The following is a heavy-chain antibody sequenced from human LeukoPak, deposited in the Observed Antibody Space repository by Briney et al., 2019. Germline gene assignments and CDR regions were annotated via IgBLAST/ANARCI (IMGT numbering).Heavy chain of an antibody. CDR3: ARGKYDSSPFLQH. CDR2: TKQDGSEK. V-gene: IGHV3-7*03. CDR1: GFTFSSYL. D-gene: IGHD3-22*01. J-gene: IGHJ1*01. Sequence: GGSLRLSCAASGFTFSSYLMSWVRQAPGKGLEWVANTKQDGSEKYYVDSVKGRFTISRDNAKNSMYLQMNSLRAEDTAVYYCARGKYDSSPFLQHWGQGTRVTVSS.